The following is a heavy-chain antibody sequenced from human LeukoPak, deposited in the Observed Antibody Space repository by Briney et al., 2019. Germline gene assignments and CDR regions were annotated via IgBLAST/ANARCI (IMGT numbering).Heavy chain of an antibody. V-gene: IGHV4-38-2*02. CDR3: AGLHTMIREPHAY. Sequence: PSETLSLTCTVSGYSISSGYYWGWIRQPPGKGLEWIGSIYHSGSTYYNPSLKSRVTISVDTSKNQFSLKLSSVTAADTAVYYCAGLHTMIREPHAYWGQGTLVTVSS. J-gene: IGHJ4*02. CDR2: IYHSGST. D-gene: IGHD3-22*01. CDR1: GYSISSGYY.